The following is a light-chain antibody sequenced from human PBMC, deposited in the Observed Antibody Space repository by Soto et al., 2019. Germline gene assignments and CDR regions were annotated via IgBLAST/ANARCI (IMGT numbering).Light chain of an antibody. Sequence: DIQMTPPPSSLSASVGDRVTITCRASQSISSYLNWYQQKPGKATKRLIYAASSLESAVPSRFSGCGSETEFTLTISSLQPEDLATYYCHHSYSTPFTFEPATNVDI. CDR2: AAS. J-gene: IGKJ3*01. CDR3: HHSYSTPFT. V-gene: IGKV1-39*01. CDR1: QSISSY.